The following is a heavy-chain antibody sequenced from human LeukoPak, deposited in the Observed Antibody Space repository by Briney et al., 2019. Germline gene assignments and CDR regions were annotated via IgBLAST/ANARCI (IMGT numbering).Heavy chain of an antibody. CDR3: ARASYGGNPSPSAVYYYYYYMDV. D-gene: IGHD4/OR15-4a*01. CDR2: MNPNSGNT. J-gene: IGHJ6*03. CDR1: GYTFTSYD. V-gene: IGHV1-8*01. Sequence: ASVKVSCKASGYTFTSYDINWVRQATGQGLEWMGWMNPNSGNTGYAQKFQGRVTMTRNTSISTAYMELSSLRSEDTAVYYCARASYGGNPSPSAVYYYYYYMDVWGKGTTVTASS.